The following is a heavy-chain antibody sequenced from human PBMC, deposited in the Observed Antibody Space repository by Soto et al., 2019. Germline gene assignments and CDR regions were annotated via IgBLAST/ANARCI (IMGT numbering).Heavy chain of an antibody. J-gene: IGHJ6*02. D-gene: IGHD6-13*01. CDR1: GGPLSNYG. V-gene: IGHV1-69*01. CDR3: ATIAADGPGHYYYYGMDV. CDR2: IIPLLSTT. Sequence: SVKVSCNAAGGPLSNYGVSWGRQAPGQGLEWMGGIIPLLSTTNNAQKFQDRVTITADESTSTAYMDLSSLRSEDTAVYYCATIAADGPGHYYYYGMDVWGQGTMVTVSS.